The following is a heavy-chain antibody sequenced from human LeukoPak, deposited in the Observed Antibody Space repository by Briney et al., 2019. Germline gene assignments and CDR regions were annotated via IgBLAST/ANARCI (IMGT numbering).Heavy chain of an antibody. CDR1: GFTFTDYS. D-gene: IGHD6-25*01. Sequence: GGSLRLSCAASGFTFTDYSMTWVRQAPGKGLEWVSSVSTVSTYTFYSDSVKGRFTISRDNRKNTLYLQMSSLSAEDTAVYYCARDGSGFYYYYYMDVWGRGTAVTVSS. J-gene: IGHJ6*03. CDR2: VSTVSTYT. CDR3: ARDGSGFYYYYYMDV. V-gene: IGHV3-21*01.